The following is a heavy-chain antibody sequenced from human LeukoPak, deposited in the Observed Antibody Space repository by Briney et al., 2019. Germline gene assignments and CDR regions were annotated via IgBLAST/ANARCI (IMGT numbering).Heavy chain of an antibody. D-gene: IGHD2-15*01. CDR2: IWYDGSNK. CDR3: AKSWGYCLDY. Sequence: GRSLRLSCAASGFTFSSYGMHWVRQAPGKGLEWVAVIWYDGSNKYYADSVKGRFTISRDNSKNTLYLQMNSLRAEDTAVYYCAKSWGYCLDYWGQGTLVTVSS. J-gene: IGHJ4*02. V-gene: IGHV3-33*06. CDR1: GFTFSSYG.